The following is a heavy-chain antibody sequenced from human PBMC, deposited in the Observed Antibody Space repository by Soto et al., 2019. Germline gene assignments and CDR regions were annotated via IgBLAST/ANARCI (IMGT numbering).Heavy chain of an antibody. Sequence: VQLVESGGGVVQPGRSLRLSCAASGFTFSSYAMSWVRQAPGKGLEWVSAISGSGGSTYYADSVKGRFTISRDNSKNTLYLQMNSLRAEDTAVYYCAKDRIPPGWFDPWGQGTLVTVSS. CDR2: ISGSGGST. CDR1: GFTFSSYA. CDR3: AKDRIPPGWFDP. J-gene: IGHJ5*02. V-gene: IGHV3-23*04.